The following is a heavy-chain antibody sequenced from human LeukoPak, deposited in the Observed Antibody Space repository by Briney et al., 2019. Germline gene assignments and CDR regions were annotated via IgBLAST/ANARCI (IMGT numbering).Heavy chain of an antibody. V-gene: IGHV4-39*07. CDR2: IYYSGST. CDR3: ARSLFRYHDTSAYWVY. Sequence: PSETLSLTCTVPGGSISSSSYYWGWIRQPPGKGLEWIGSIYYSGSTYYNPSLKSRVTISVDTSKNHFSLKVTSVTAADTAVYYCARSLFRYHDTSAYWVYWGQGTLVTVSS. D-gene: IGHD3-22*01. J-gene: IGHJ4*02. CDR1: GGSISSSSYY.